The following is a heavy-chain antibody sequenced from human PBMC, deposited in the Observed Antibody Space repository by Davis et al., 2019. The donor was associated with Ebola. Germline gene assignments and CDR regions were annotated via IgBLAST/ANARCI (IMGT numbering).Heavy chain of an antibody. CDR1: GVTFTHYA. V-gene: IGHV3-23*01. Sequence: GGSLRLSCATSGVTFTHYAMTWYRQAPGQGLQWVASVTASGGHTFYADSVKGRFTIPRDISRSTLYLQINGLRAEDTGVYYCAKPVMTALTTGDYCGQGTLVVVSS. J-gene: IGHJ4*02. CDR3: AKPVMTALTTGDY. CDR2: VTASGGHT. D-gene: IGHD1-1*01.